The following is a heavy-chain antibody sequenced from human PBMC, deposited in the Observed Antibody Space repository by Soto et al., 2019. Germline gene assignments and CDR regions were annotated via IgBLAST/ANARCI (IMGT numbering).Heavy chain of an antibody. J-gene: IGHJ6*02. CDR2: ISYDGSNK. CDR3: AKDIFGSSPDYYYYGMDV. CDR1: GFTFSSYG. Sequence: GGSLRLSCAASGFTFSSYGMHWVRQAPGKGLEWVAVISYDGSNKYYADSVKGRFTISRDNSKNTLYLQMNSLRAEDTAVYYCAKDIFGSSPDYYYYGMDVWGQGTTVTVSS. V-gene: IGHV3-30*18. D-gene: IGHD6-6*01.